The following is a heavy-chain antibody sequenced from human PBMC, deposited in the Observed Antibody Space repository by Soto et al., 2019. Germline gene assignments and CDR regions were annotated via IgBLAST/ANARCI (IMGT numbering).Heavy chain of an antibody. Sequence: ASVKVSCKASGYTFTSYYMNWLRQAPGQGLEWMGIINPGGGSTTYAQKFQGRVTMTRDTSTSTVYMQLSSLTSEDTAVYYCAPSVGISTGPGDAFSIWSQRTMVTV. D-gene: IGHD3-9*01. CDR2: INPGGGST. CDR3: APSVGISTGPGDAFSI. J-gene: IGHJ3*02. V-gene: IGHV1-46*01. CDR1: GYTFTSYY.